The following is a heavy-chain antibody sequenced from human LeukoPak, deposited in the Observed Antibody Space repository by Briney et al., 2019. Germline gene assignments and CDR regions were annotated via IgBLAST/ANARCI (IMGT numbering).Heavy chain of an antibody. CDR3: AKDVRTYGSGSGNWFDP. V-gene: IGHV3-23*01. CDR1: GFTFSNAW. D-gene: IGHD3-10*01. CDR2: ISGSGGST. J-gene: IGHJ5*02. Sequence: GGSLRLSCAASGFTFSNAWMSWVRQAPGKGLEWVSAISGSGGSTYYADSVKGRFTISRDNSKNTLYLQMNSLRAEDTAVYYCAKDVRTYGSGSGNWFDPWGQGTPVTVSS.